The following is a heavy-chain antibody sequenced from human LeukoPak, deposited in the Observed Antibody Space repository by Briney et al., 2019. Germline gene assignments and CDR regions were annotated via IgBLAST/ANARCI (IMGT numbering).Heavy chain of an antibody. J-gene: IGHJ4*02. CDR3: AKTYYYSSGNF. Sequence: GGSLRLSCAASGFTFSSYWMSWVRQAPGKGLEWVANIKQDGGEKYYVDSVKGRLTISRDNAQNSLYLQMNSLRAEDTAMYYCAKTYYYSSGNFWGQGTLVTVSS. CDR1: GFTFSSYW. D-gene: IGHD3-10*01. V-gene: IGHV3-7*01. CDR2: IKQDGGEK.